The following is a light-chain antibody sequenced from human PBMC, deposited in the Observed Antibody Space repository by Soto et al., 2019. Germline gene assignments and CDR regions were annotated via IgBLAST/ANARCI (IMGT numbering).Light chain of an antibody. CDR1: QSLSSSY. J-gene: IGKJ5*01. CDR3: QQYGSSTIT. Sequence: EIVLTQSPATLSLSPGERATLSCGASQSLSSSYLAWYQQKPGLAPRLLIYDASSRATGIPDRFSGRGSGTHFTLTISRLEPEDFAVYYCQQYGSSTITFGQGTRLEIK. V-gene: IGKV3D-20*01. CDR2: DAS.